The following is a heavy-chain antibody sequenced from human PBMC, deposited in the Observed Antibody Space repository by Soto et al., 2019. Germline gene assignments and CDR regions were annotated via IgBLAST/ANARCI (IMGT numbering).Heavy chain of an antibody. CDR2: IRSKAYGGTT. Sequence: PGGSLRLSCTASGFTFGDYAMSWVRQAPGKGLEWVGFIRSKAYGGTTEYAASVKGRFTISRDDSKSIAYLQMNSLKTEDTAVYYCTRSPAYDSSGYYLGELYYFDYWGQGTLVTVSS. D-gene: IGHD3-22*01. CDR1: GFTFGDYA. CDR3: TRSPAYDSSGYYLGELYYFDY. J-gene: IGHJ4*02. V-gene: IGHV3-49*04.